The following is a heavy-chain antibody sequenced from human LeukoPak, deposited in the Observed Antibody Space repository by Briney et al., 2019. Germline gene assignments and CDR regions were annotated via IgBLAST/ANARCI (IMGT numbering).Heavy chain of an antibody. Sequence: PGGSLRLSCAASGFTFSSYAMSWVRQAPGKGLEWVSGISWNSGSIGYADSVKGRFTISRDNAKNSLYLQMNSLRAEDTALYYCAKGYSYDIIDAFDIWGQGTMVTVSS. D-gene: IGHD5-18*01. CDR3: AKGYSYDIIDAFDI. CDR1: GFTFSSYA. CDR2: ISWNSGSI. J-gene: IGHJ3*02. V-gene: IGHV3-9*01.